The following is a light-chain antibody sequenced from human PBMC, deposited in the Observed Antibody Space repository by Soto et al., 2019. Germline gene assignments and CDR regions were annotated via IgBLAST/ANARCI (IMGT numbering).Light chain of an antibody. CDR3: CSYAGSSPVV. J-gene: IGLJ2*01. CDR2: DVT. CDR1: SSDIGTHNL. V-gene: IGLV2-23*02. Sequence: QSALTQPASVSGSPGQSITISCTGTSSDIGTHNLVSWYQQHPGKAPKFVIYDVTKRPSGVSNRFSGSKSGNTASLTISGLQAEDEADYYCCSYAGSSPVVFGGGTKLTVL.